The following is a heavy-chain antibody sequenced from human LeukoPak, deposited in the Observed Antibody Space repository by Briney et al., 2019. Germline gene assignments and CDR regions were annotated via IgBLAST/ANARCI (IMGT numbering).Heavy chain of an antibody. CDR3: TTDSQLVVKNAFDI. V-gene: IGHV3-15*01. J-gene: IGHJ3*02. D-gene: IGHD3-22*01. CDR1: GFTFSNAW. CDR2: IKSKTEGGTT. Sequence: GGSLRLSCAASGFTFSNAWLSWVRQAPGKGLEWVGRIKSKTEGGTTDYAAPVKGRFTISRDDSKNTLYLQMNGLITEDTAVYYCTTDSQLVVKNAFDIWGQGTMVTVSS.